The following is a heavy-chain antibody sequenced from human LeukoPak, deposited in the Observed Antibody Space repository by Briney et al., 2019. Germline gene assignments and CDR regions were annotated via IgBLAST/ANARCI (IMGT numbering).Heavy chain of an antibody. CDR3: ISQGGITPSY. D-gene: IGHD2-15*01. Sequence: GESLKTSGQGSGSRFTVFWITGARQMPGKGLEWMGRIDPSDSYTNYSPSFQGHVTISADRSISTAYLRWNNMAVPQCATYYLISQGGITPSYWGQGTLVTVSS. V-gene: IGHV5-10-1*01. J-gene: IGHJ4*02. CDR2: IDPSDSYT. CDR1: GSRFTVFW.